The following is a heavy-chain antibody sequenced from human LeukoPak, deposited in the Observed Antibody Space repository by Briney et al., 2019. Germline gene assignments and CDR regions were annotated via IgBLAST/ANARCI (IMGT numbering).Heavy chain of an antibody. CDR2: ISGSGGST. CDR3: AASYDFWSGYYGDYFDY. V-gene: IGHV3-23*01. D-gene: IGHD3-3*01. Sequence: GGSLRLSCAASGFTFSTYSMNWVRQAPGKGLEWVSAISGSGGSTYYADSVKGRFTISRDNSKNTLYLQMNSLRAEDTAVYYCAASYDFWSGYYGDYFDYWGQGTLATVSS. CDR1: GFTFSTYS. J-gene: IGHJ4*02.